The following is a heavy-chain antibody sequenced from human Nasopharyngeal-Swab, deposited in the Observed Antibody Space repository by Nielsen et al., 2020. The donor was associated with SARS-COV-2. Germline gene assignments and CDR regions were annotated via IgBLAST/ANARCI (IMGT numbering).Heavy chain of an antibody. CDR1: GFSLSNARMG. CDR3: ARRAVAGIAVAGGAFDI. D-gene: IGHD6-19*01. Sequence: SGPTLVKPTETLTLTCTVSGFSLSNARMGVSWIRHPPGKALEWLAHIFSNDEKSYSTSLKSRLTISKDTSKSQVVLTMTNMDPVDTATYYCARRAVAGIAVAGGAFDIWGQGTMVTVSS. CDR2: IFSNDEK. J-gene: IGHJ3*02. V-gene: IGHV2-26*01.